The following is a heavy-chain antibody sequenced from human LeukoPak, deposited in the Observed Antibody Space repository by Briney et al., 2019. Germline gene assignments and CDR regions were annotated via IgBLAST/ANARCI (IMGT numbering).Heavy chain of an antibody. CDR3: ARDVYSSSSF. V-gene: IGHV3-30-3*01. CDR2: ISYDGSNK. Sequence: PGGSLRLSCAASGFTFSSYAMHWVRQAPGKGLEGVAVISYDGSNKYYADSVKGRFTISRDNSKNTLYLQMNSLRAEDTAVYYGARDVYSSSSFWGQGTLVTVSS. CDR1: GFTFSSYA. J-gene: IGHJ4*02. D-gene: IGHD6-6*01.